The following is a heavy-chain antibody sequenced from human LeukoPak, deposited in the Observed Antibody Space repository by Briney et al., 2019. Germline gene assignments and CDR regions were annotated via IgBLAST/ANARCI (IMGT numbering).Heavy chain of an antibody. CDR2: ILYDGSNK. J-gene: IGHJ4*02. Sequence: PGGSLRLSCAASGFTFSSYAMHWVRQAPGKGLEWVAVILYDGSNKYYADSVKGRFTISRDNSKNTLYLQMNSLRAEDTAVYYCARESRDGYNYLDYWGQGTLVTVSS. D-gene: IGHD5-24*01. CDR3: ARESRDGYNYLDY. V-gene: IGHV3-30-3*01. CDR1: GFTFSSYA.